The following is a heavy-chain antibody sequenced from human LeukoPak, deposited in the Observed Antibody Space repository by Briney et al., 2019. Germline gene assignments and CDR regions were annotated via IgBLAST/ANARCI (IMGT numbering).Heavy chain of an antibody. J-gene: IGHJ6*02. D-gene: IGHD2-2*01. CDR1: GFPFSDHE. CDR2: ISYDGSNK. Sequence: GGSLGLSCAASGFPFSDHEMNRVRQAPGKGLEWVAVISYDGSNKYNADSVKGRFTISRDNSKNMLYLQMNSLRAEDTAVYYCAKDGGYCSSTWGLCDYGMDVWGQGTTVTVSS. CDR3: AKDGGYCSSTWGLCDYGMDV. V-gene: IGHV3-30*18.